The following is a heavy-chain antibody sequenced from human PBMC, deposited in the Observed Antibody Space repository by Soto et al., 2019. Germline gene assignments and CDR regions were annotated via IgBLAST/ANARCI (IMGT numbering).Heavy chain of an antibody. D-gene: IGHD3-3*01. CDR1: GYSFTSYW. J-gene: IGHJ6*03. CDR3: ARRSLSHDFWSGYQDRYYYYYMDV. CDR2: IYPGDSDT. Sequence: GESLKISCKGSGYSFTSYWIGWVRQMPGKGLEWMGIIYPGDSDTRYSPSFQGQVTISADKSISTAYLQWSSLKASDTATYYCARRSLSHDFWSGYQDRYYYYYMDVWGKGTTVTVSS. V-gene: IGHV5-51*01.